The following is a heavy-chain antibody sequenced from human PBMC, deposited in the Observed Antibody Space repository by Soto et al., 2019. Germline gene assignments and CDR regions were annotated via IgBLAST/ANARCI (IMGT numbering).Heavy chain of an antibody. CDR1: DGSINTGNYS. J-gene: IGHJ4*02. Sequence: SETLSLTCSVSDGSINTGNYSWSWIPQPQGKGRVWIIHIYYNGTTDYNPPPKRRVTISVVTSNNQFSLKVTSVAAADTAVYFCAREEKQLSRYGGDFDYWGQGILVTVSS. CDR3: AREEKQLSRYGGDFDY. D-gene: IGHD3-16*01. V-gene: IGHV4-61*01. CDR2: IYYNGTT.